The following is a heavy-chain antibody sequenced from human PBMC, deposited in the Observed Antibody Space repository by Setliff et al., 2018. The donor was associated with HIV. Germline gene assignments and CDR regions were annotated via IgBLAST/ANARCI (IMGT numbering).Heavy chain of an antibody. D-gene: IGHD6-13*01. CDR1: GGPISGGGYY. CDR3: ARGSHGTSWTDY. CDR2: IYYSGTT. V-gene: IGHV4-31*03. Sequence: PSETLSLTCTVSGGPISGGGYYWTWIRQYPGRGLEWIGYIYYSGTTYYNPSLKSRVTMSVDTSTSRPSLKVHSVTAADTAMYYCARGSHGTSWTDYWGQGTLVTSPQ. J-gene: IGHJ4*02.